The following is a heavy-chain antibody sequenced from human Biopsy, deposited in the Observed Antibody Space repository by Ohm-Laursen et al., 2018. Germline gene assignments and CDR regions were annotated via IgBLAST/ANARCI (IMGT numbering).Heavy chain of an antibody. Sequence: ETLSLTCTLSGASVRSHFLTWIRQPPGKGLQWIGSISNSGTTKSSPSLKSRVNISLHTSKNQLSLKLTSVTVADTAVYYCARLSTLFGVADFTDDWGQGTLVTVSS. CDR3: ARLSTLFGVADFTDD. D-gene: IGHD3-3*01. V-gene: IGHV4-59*08. CDR2: ISNSGTT. J-gene: IGHJ4*02. CDR1: GASVRSHF.